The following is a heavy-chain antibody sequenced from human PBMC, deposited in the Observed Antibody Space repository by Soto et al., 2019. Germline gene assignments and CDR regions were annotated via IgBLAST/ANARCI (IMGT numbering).Heavy chain of an antibody. D-gene: IGHD2-2*01. Sequence: GGSLRLSCAASGFTFSSYAMSWVRQAPGKGLEWVSAISGSGGSTYYADSVKGRFTISRDNSKNTLYLQMNSLRAEDTAVDYCAKDLGCSSTSCYHYMDVWGKGTTVTVSS. V-gene: IGHV3-23*01. J-gene: IGHJ6*03. CDR3: AKDLGCSSTSCYHYMDV. CDR2: ISGSGGST. CDR1: GFTFSSYA.